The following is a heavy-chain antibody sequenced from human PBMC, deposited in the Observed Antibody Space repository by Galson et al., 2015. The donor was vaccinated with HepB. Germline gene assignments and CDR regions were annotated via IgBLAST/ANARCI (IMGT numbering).Heavy chain of an antibody. CDR3: ARNVYYDTSGYYYKPGWVDP. V-gene: IGHV6-1*01. J-gene: IGHJ5*02. Sequence: CAISGDSVSSHSAAWNWIGQSPSRGLEWLGRTYYRSKWYYDYAVSVRSRITINPDISRNQFSLQLYSVTPEDTAVYYCARNVYYDTSGYYYKPGWVDPWGQGTLVTVSS. CDR1: GDSVSSHSAA. CDR2: TYYRSKWYY. D-gene: IGHD3-22*01.